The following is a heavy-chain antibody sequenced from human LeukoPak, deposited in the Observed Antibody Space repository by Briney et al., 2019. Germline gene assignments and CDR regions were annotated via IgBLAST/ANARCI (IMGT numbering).Heavy chain of an antibody. Sequence: PGGSLRLSCAASGFTFSSYWMHWVRQAPGKGLEWVSYISSSSSTMYYADSVKGRFSISRDNAKNSLYLQMNSLRAEDTAVYYCARDHHRRLYDSQARDTFDIWGQGTMVTVSS. CDR1: GFTFSSYW. V-gene: IGHV3-48*01. CDR2: ISSSSSTM. J-gene: IGHJ3*02. CDR3: ARDHHRRLYDSQARDTFDI. D-gene: IGHD3-22*01.